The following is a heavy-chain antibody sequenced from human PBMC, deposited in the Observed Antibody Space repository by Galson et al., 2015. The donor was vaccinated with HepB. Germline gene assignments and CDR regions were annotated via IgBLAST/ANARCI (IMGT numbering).Heavy chain of an antibody. CDR2: VSGSGSHT. CDR3: AKGGDYSDYLRGRYFDY. D-gene: IGHD4-11*01. V-gene: IGHV3-23*01. Sequence: SLRLSCAASGFTFDSSAMSWVRQAPGKGLEWVSIVSGSGSHTYYADSVKGRFTISRDNSKNALYLQMNSLRVEDTAIYYCAKGGDYSDYLRGRYFDYWGQGTRVTVSS. J-gene: IGHJ4*02. CDR1: GFTFDSSA.